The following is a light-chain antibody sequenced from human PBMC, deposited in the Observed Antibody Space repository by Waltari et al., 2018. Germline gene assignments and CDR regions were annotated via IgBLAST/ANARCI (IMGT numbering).Light chain of an antibody. V-gene: IGLV2-11*01. CDR3: CSYAGSYTWV. Sequence: QSALTQPRPVSGSPGQSVTISCNGTSSDVGAYNVVSWYQQHPGKAPNVMLYDVSKRPSGVPDRFSGSKSGNTASLTISGLQAEDEADFYCCSYAGSYTWVFGGGTKLTVL. CDR2: DVS. CDR1: SSDVGAYNV. J-gene: IGLJ3*02.